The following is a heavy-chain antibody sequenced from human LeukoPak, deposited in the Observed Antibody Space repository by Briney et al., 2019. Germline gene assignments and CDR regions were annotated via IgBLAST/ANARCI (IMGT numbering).Heavy chain of an antibody. Sequence: GASVKVSCKASGYGFSDVYFNWVRQAPGQGLGWMGWINPHSGATNYAQRFQGRVSMDASLDTAYMELSRLTSDDTAVYYCATSSTVTHTRDPWGQGTLVTVSS. J-gene: IGHJ5*02. CDR3: ATSSTVTHTRDP. CDR1: GYGFSDVY. CDR2: INPHSGAT. V-gene: IGHV1-2*02. D-gene: IGHD4-11*01.